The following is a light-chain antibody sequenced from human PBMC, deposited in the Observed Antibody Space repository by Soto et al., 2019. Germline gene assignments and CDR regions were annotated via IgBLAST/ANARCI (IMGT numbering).Light chain of an antibody. CDR2: GAS. CDR3: QQHGSSQT. Sequence: EIVLTQSPGTLSLSPGERAALSCRASQSVSSTYLAWYQQKPGQAPRLLIYGASKRATGIPDRFSGSGSGTDFTLTISRLEPEDFAVYYCQQHGSSQTFGGGTKV. CDR1: QSVSSTY. V-gene: IGKV3-20*01. J-gene: IGKJ4*01.